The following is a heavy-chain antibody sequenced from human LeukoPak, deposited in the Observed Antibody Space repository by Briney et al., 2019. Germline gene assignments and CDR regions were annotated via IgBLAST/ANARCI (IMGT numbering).Heavy chain of an antibody. CDR1: GGSISSYY. Sequence: SETLSLTCTVSGGSISSYYWSWIRQPPGKGLEWIGYIYYSGSTNYNPSLKSRVTISVDTSKNQFSLKLSSVTAADTAVYYCARGPYSSGWFSGLDYWGQGTLVTVSS. CDR2: IYYSGST. CDR3: ARGPYSSGWFSGLDY. J-gene: IGHJ4*02. D-gene: IGHD6-19*01. V-gene: IGHV4-59*01.